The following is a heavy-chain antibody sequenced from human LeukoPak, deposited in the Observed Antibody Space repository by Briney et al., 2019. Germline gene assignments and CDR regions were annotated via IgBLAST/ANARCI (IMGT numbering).Heavy chain of an antibody. CDR3: ARGSIAVAGTFDY. CDR2: IYYSGST. D-gene: IGHD6-19*01. CDR1: GGSLSSYY. V-gene: IGHV4-59*01. Sequence: SETLSLTCTVSGGSLSSYYWSWIRQPPGKGLEWIGYIYYSGSTNYNPSLTSRVTISVDTSKNQFSLKLSSVTAADTAVYYCARGSIAVAGTFDYWGQGTLVTVSS. J-gene: IGHJ4*02.